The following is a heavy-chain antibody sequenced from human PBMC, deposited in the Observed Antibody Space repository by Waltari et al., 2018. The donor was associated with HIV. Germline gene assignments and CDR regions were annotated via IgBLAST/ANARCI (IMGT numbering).Heavy chain of an antibody. J-gene: IGHJ4*02. Sequence: QVQLVQSGAEVKTPGASVKVSCTASGYTFTSSNIYWVRQAPGQGLEWMGWMNPNTGDTAYAQKFQGRVTMTRNTSMSTAYMELSSLRSEDTAVYYCARVRRPSGSYYLSYWGQGTLVTVSS. CDR3: ARVRRPSGSYYLSY. D-gene: IGHD1-26*01. V-gene: IGHV1-8*02. CDR1: GYTFTSSN. CDR2: MNPNTGDT.